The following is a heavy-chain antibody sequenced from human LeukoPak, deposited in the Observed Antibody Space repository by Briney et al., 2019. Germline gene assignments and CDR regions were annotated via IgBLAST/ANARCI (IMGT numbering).Heavy chain of an antibody. J-gene: IGHJ6*03. V-gene: IGHV3-30*04. D-gene: IGHD4-17*01. CDR3: AKDHGDTNIYYYYYMDV. CDR2: ISYDGSNK. CDR1: GFTFSSYA. Sequence: GGSLRLSCAASGFTFSSYAMHWVRQAPGKGLEWVAVISYDGSNKYYADSVKGRFTISRDNSKNTLYLQMNSLRAEDTAVYYCAKDHGDTNIYYYYYMDVWGKGTTVTISS.